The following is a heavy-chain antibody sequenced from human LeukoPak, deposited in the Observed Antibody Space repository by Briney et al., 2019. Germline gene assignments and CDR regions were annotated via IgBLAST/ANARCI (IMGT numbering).Heavy chain of an antibody. J-gene: IGHJ4*02. V-gene: IGHV4-59*08. CDR1: GGSISSYY. D-gene: IGHD3-9*01. Sequence: PSETLSLTCTVSGGSISSYYWSWIRQPPGKGLEWIGYIYYSGSTSYNPSLKSRVTISVDTSKNQFSLKLSSVTAADTAVYYCARHDVGYDILTGRPTGGPFDYWGQGTLVTVSS. CDR3: ARHDVGYDILTGRPTGGPFDY. CDR2: IYYSGST.